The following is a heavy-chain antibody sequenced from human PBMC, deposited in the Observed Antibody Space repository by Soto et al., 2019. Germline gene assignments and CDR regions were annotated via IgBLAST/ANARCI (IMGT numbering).Heavy chain of an antibody. CDR2: IYYSGGT. CDR1: GGSISSGGYY. J-gene: IGHJ5*02. Sequence: SETLSLTCTVSGGSISSGGYYWSWIRQHPGKGLEWIGYIYYSGGTHYNPSLKSRVTISLDTSKNQFSLRLLSVTDADTAVYFCARGQRFSDWFDPWGQGTLVTVSS. CDR3: ARGQRFSDWFDP. D-gene: IGHD3-3*01. V-gene: IGHV4-31*03.